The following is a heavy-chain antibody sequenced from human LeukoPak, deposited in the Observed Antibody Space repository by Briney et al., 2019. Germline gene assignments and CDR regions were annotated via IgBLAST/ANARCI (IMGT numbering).Heavy chain of an antibody. CDR1: GGSISSYY. CDR3: ARDTGTYSAYYYYYMDV. CDR2: IYTSGST. V-gene: IGHV4-4*07. J-gene: IGHJ6*03. D-gene: IGHD1-7*01. Sequence: SETLSLTCAVSGGSISSYYWSWIRQPPGKGLEWIGRIYTSGSTNYNPSLKSRVTMSVDTSKNQFSLKLSSVTTADTAVYYCARDTGTYSAYYYYYMDVWGKGTTVTVSS.